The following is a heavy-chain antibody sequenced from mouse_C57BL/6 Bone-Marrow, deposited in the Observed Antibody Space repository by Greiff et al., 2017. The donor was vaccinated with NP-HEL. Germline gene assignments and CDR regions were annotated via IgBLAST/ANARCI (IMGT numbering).Heavy chain of an antibody. D-gene: IGHD4-1*01. V-gene: IGHV1-72*01. CDR2: IDPNSGGT. Sequence: QVQLQQPGAELVKPGASVKLSCKASGYTFTSYWMHWVKQRPGRGLEWIGRIDPNSGGTKYNEKFKSKATLTVDKPSSTAYMQLSSLTSEESAVYYCAREGALGGGNNYWGQGTTLTVSS. CDR3: AREGALGGGNNY. J-gene: IGHJ2*01. CDR1: GYTFTSYW.